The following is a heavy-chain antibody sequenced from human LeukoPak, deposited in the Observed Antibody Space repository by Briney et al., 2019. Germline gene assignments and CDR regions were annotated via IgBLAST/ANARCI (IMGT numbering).Heavy chain of an antibody. CDR1: GFTFSNSW. V-gene: IGHV3-7*05. Sequence: GGSLRLSCAASGFTFSNSWMSWVRHAPGKGVEWLGNIKEDGSEKYYVDSVKGRFTISTDSAKNSLFLQMNSLRAEDTAVYYCARHNKIFGVVSYFDYWGQGTLVTVSS. CDR3: ARHNKIFGVVSYFDY. CDR2: IKEDGSEK. D-gene: IGHD3-3*01. J-gene: IGHJ4*02.